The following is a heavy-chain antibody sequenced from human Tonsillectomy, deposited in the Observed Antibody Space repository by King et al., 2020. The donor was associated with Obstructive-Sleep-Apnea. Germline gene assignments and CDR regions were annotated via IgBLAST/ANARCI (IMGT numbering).Heavy chain of an antibody. CDR2: ISGYNGKT. D-gene: IGHD6-19*01. CDR1: GYTFSSYG. J-gene: IGHJ4*02. Sequence: VQLVQSGAEMTKPGASVKVSCKTSGYTFSSYGISWVRQAPGQGPEWMGWISGYNGKTDYEENLQGRVTMTTDTSTRTAYMELRSLRSDDTALYYCARASYSSGMFDYWGQGTLITVSS. CDR3: ARASYSSGMFDY. V-gene: IGHV1-18*04.